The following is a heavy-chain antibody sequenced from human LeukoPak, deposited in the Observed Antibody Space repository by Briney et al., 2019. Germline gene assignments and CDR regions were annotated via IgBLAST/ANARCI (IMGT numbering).Heavy chain of an antibody. V-gene: IGHV1-18*04. D-gene: IGHD6-13*01. J-gene: IGHJ5*02. Sequence: GASVKVSCKASGYTFTGYYMHWVRQAPGQGLEWMGWISAYNGNTNYAQKLQGRVTMTTDTSTSTAYMELRSLRSDDTAVYYCARGFMPYSSSWRGGWFDPWGQGTLVTVSS. CDR3: ARGFMPYSSSWRGGWFDP. CDR2: ISAYNGNT. CDR1: GYTFTGYY.